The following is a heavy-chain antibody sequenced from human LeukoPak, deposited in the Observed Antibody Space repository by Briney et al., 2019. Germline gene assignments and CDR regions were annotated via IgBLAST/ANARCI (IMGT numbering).Heavy chain of an antibody. Sequence: PGGSLRLSCAASGFTFSSFAMSWVRQAPGKGLDWVSSTSGGSENTYYADSVKGRFTISRDNSKNTLDLHLNSLAADDTAVYYCANMQLVKGVFEIWGQGTKVTVSS. CDR2: TSGGSENT. D-gene: IGHD6-13*01. J-gene: IGHJ3*02. CDR3: ANMQLVKGVFEI. CDR1: GFTFSSFA. V-gene: IGHV3-23*01.